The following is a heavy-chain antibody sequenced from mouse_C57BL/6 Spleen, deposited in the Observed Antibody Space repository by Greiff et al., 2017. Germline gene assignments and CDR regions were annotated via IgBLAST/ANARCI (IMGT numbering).Heavy chain of an antibody. J-gene: IGHJ2*01. CDR3: ASDSNYLDY. CDR2: IDPSDSYT. CDR1: GYTFTSYW. Sequence: LVRPGTSVKLSCKASGYTFTSYWMHWVKQRPGQGLEWIGVIDPSDSYTNYNQKFKGKATLTVDTSSSTAYMQLSSLTSEDSAVYYCASDSNYLDYWGQGTTLTVSS. V-gene: IGHV1-59*01. D-gene: IGHD2-5*01.